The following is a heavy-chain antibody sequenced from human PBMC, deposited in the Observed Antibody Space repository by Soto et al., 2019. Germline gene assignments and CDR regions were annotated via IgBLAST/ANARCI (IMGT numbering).Heavy chain of an antibody. CDR1: GDTLTNHA. Sequence: QVHLVQSGAEEKKAGSSVKVSCKASGDTLTNHAVSWVRQAPGQGLEWMGGITPIYDTTNIAQKFHGRLTCSADESSGTVYMELQSLTSGDTAVYYCAQGNAVMGYYDMSVWGQGTTVIVSS. J-gene: IGHJ6*02. CDR3: AQGNAVMGYYDMSV. V-gene: IGHV1-69*12. D-gene: IGHD2-21*01. CDR2: ITPIYDTT.